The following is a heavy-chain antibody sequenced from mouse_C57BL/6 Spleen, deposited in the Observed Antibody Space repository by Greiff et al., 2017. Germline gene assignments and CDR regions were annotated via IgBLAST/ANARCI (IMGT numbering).Heavy chain of an antibody. V-gene: IGHV1-81*01. CDR1: GYTFTSYG. D-gene: IGHD2-3*01. Sequence: VQLQQSGAELARPGASVKLSCKASGYTFTSYGISWVKQRTGQGLEWIGEIYPRSGNTYYNEKFKGKATLTADKSSSTAYMELRSLISDDCAVYFCARNSIAIDFWGQGTSVTVPS. CDR2: IYPRSGNT. CDR3: ARNSIAIDF. J-gene: IGHJ4*01.